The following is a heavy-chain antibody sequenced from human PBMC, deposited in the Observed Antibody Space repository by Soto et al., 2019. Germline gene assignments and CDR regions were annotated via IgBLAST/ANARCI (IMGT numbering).Heavy chain of an antibody. V-gene: IGHV3-23*01. CDR2: ISGSADSS. J-gene: IGHJ4*02. D-gene: IGHD2-2*03. CDR3: ATVGIGSFSHKHKFER. CDR1: GLTFRIFG. Sequence: GSLRRSCAAPGLTFRIFGRDWVRQAPGKGLECVSAISGSADSSYYADSVKGPFTITRDHPTNTLYLQMVSLRAEDTGVYFCATVGIGSFSHKHKFERWGQGTKVTVSS.